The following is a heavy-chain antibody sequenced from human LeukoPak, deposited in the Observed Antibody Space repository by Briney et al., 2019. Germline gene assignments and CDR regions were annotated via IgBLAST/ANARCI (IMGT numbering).Heavy chain of an antibody. J-gene: IGHJ1*01. CDR3: ASRIISYFQH. CDR1: GGSVSSGSYY. CDR2: IYYSGST. Sequence: PSETLSLTCTVSGGSVSSGSYYWSWIRQPPGKGLEWIGEIYYSGSTNYNPSLKSRITISLDTSKNQFSLKLSSVTAADTAVYYCASRIISYFQHLGQGTLVTVSS. D-gene: IGHD3-16*01. V-gene: IGHV4-61*01.